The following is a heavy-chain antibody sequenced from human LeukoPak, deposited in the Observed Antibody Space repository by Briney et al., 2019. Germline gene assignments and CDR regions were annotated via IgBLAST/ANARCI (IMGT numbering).Heavy chain of an antibody. D-gene: IGHD3-10*01. V-gene: IGHV3-64*01. CDR2: ITNNGDST. CDR1: GFTFSTYP. Sequence: GGSLRLPCAASGFTFSTYPMHWVRQAPGKGLEYVSAITNNGDSTYHANSVKGRFTISRDNSKNTLYLQMGSLRAEDTAVYYCARDNRRSGGSGSWAAFDIWGQGTMVTVSS. CDR3: ARDNRRSGGSGSWAAFDI. J-gene: IGHJ3*02.